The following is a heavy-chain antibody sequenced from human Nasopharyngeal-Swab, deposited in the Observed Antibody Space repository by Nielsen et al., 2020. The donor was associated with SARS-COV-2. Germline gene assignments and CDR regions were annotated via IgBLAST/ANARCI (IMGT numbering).Heavy chain of an antibody. J-gene: IGHJ6*03. CDR3: TRVPGFGTYYYYYMDV. V-gene: IGHV3-49*03. CDR1: GFTFGDYA. Sequence: GSLRLSCTASGFTFGDYAMSWFRQAPGKGLEWVGFIRSKAYGGTTEYAASVKGRFTISRDDSKSIAYLQMNSLKTEDTAVYYCTRVPGFGTYYYYYMDVWGKGTTVTVS. CDR2: IRSKAYGGTT. D-gene: IGHD1-1*01.